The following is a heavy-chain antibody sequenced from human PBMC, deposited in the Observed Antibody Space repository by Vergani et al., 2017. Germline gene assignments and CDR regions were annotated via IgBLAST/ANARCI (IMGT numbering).Heavy chain of an antibody. CDR3: ARRAYNWNDDYFDY. CDR1: GFTFSGYS. D-gene: IGHD1-1*01. Sequence: VQLVESGGGVVQPGGSLRLSCAASGFTFSGYSMNWVRQAPGKGLEWVSSISSSSSYIHYSDSLKGRFTISRDNAKSSLYLQMNSLRAEDTALYYWARRAYNWNDDYFDYWGQGTLVTVSS. J-gene: IGHJ4*02. V-gene: IGHV3-21*04. CDR2: ISSSSSYI.